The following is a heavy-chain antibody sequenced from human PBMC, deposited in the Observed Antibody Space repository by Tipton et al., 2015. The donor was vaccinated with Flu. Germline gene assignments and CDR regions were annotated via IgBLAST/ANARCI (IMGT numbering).Heavy chain of an antibody. CDR3: ARHTGDSVRGVIDY. CDR1: GYSLNSGYY. D-gene: IGHD3-10*02. Sequence: LRLSFSVSGYSLNSGYYWGWVRRPPGKGLEWIGTIYRSGGTYYNPSLKRRLTISVDTSQNQFSLRLGSVTAADTAVYYCARHTGDSVRGVIDYWGQGTLVTVSS. CDR2: IYRSGGT. J-gene: IGHJ4*02. V-gene: IGHV4-38-2*01.